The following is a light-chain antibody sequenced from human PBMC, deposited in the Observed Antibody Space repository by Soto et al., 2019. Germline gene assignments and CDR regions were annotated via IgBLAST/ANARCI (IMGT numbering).Light chain of an antibody. CDR2: DNE. Sequence: QSVLTQPPSVSAAPGQKVTISCSGSSSNIGNNYVSWYQQFPGTAPKLLIYDNEKRPSGIPDRFSGSKSGTSATLGITGLQTGDEADYYCEAWDNSLTVVLFGGGTKLTVL. J-gene: IGLJ2*01. V-gene: IGLV1-51*01. CDR1: SSNIGNNY. CDR3: EAWDNSLTVVL.